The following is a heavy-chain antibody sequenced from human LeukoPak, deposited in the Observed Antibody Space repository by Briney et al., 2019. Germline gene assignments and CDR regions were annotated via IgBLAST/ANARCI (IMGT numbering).Heavy chain of an antibody. V-gene: IGHV1-46*01. CDR3: ARDYYDFWSGYYSHFDY. CDR1: EYTFTAYY. J-gene: IGHJ4*02. Sequence: ASVKVSCKASEYTFTAYYMHWVRQAPGQGLEGMGIINPSGGSTSYAQKFQGRVTMTRDMSTSTVYMELSSLRSEDTAVYYCARDYYDFWSGYYSHFDYWGQGTLVTVSS. CDR2: INPSGGST. D-gene: IGHD3-3*01.